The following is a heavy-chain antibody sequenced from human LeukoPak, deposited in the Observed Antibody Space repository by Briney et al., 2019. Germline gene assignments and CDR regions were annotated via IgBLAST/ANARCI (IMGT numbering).Heavy chain of an antibody. CDR1: GFTFSSYS. Sequence: GGSLRLSCAASGFTFSSYSMNWVRQAPGKGLEWVSYISSSSSTIYYADSVKGRFTISRDNAKNSLYLQMNSLRDEDTAVYYCARGAELERQARDYYYYGMDVWGQGTTVTVSS. V-gene: IGHV3-48*02. CDR3: ARGAELERQARDYYYYGMDV. J-gene: IGHJ6*02. CDR2: ISSSSSTI. D-gene: IGHD1-1*01.